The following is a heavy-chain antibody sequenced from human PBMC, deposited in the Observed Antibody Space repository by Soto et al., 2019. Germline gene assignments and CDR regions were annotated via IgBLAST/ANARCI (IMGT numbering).Heavy chain of an antibody. D-gene: IGHD2-2*01. Sequence: EVQLLESGGDLAEPGGSLRLSCAASGFAFTHVWMTWVRKAPVRGLEWVGRIKSKIDGETTNYAAPVKVRFTISRDDSKNTLYMQMNSLKTDDSAVYYCAADRYCSSHTCPGAFDIWGQGTTV. CDR2: IKSKIDGETT. CDR3: AADRYCSSHTCPGAFDI. V-gene: IGHV3-15*01. J-gene: IGHJ3*02. CDR1: GFAFTHVW.